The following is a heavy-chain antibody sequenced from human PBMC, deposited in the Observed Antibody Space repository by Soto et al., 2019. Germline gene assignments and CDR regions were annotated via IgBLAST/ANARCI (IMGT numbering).Heavy chain of an antibody. D-gene: IGHD6-13*01. Sequence: WPRQSKRKGLEWMGWISAYNGNTNYAQKLQGRVTMTTDTSTSTAYMELRSLRSDDTAVYYFSRVSSRHTNYYHGLDVRGQAPTVT. V-gene: IGHV1-18*01. J-gene: IGHJ6*02. CDR2: ISAYNGNT. CDR3: SRVSSRHTNYYHGLDV.